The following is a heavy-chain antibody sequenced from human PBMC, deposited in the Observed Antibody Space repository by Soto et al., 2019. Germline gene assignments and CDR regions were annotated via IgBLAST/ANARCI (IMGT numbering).Heavy chain of an antibody. D-gene: IGHD6-19*01. V-gene: IGHV3-30-3*01. CDR3: ARAYSSGWYYFDY. CDR2: ISYDGSNK. Sequence: QVQLVESGGGVVQPGRSLRLSCAASGFTFSSYAMHWVCQAPGKGLEWVAVISYDGSNKYYADSVKGRFTISRDNSKNTLYLQMNSLRAEDTAVYYCARAYSSGWYYFDYWGQGTLVTVSS. CDR1: GFTFSSYA. J-gene: IGHJ4*02.